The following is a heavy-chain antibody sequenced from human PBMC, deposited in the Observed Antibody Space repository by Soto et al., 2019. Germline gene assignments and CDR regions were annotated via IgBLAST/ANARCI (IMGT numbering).Heavy chain of an antibody. CDR3: ARQLPYGGNSYYGMDV. CDR1: GYSFTNYW. D-gene: IGHD2-15*01. Sequence: GESLKISCKGSGYSFTNYWIGWVRQMPGKGLEWMGIIYPGDSDIRYSPSFQGQVTISADKSISTAYLQRSGLKASDTAIYYCARQLPYGGNSYYGMDVWGQGTTVTVSS. V-gene: IGHV5-51*01. J-gene: IGHJ6*02. CDR2: IYPGDSDI.